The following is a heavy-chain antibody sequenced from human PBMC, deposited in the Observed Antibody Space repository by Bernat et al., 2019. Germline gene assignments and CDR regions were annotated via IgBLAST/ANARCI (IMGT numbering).Heavy chain of an antibody. Sequence: QVQLVESGGGVVQPGRSLRLSCAASGFTFSNYGMHWVRQAPGKGLEWVAVILYDGSNKYYTDSVKGRFTISRDNSENTVYLQMNSLRAEDTAVYYCARLGSRWSLDYWGQGTLVTVSS. CDR2: ILYDGSNK. CDR1: GFTFSNYG. D-gene: IGHD6-13*01. J-gene: IGHJ4*02. V-gene: IGHV3-33*08. CDR3: ARLGSRWSLDY.